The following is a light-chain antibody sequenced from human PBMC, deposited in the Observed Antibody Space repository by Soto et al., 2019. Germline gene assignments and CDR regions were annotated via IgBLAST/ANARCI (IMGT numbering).Light chain of an antibody. CDR1: SSDVGGYNY. Sequence: QSALTQLTSVYGSPGQAITISCTGTSSDVGGYNYVSWYQQHPGKAPKLMIYDVSNRPSGVSNRFSGSKSGNTASLTISGLQAEDQADYYCSSYTSSSTPLCVFGTGTKVTVL. V-gene: IGLV2-14*01. J-gene: IGLJ1*01. CDR2: DVS. CDR3: SSYTSSSTPLCV.